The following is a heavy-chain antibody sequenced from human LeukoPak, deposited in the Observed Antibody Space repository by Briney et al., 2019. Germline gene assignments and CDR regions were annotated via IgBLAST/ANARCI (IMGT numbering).Heavy chain of an antibody. D-gene: IGHD3-22*01. J-gene: IGHJ3*02. Sequence: GGSLRLSCAASGFTVSSTHMVWVRQAPGKGLEWVSVTYTGGNSYYAGSVKGRFIISRDISKNTLYLQMNSLRAEDSALYYCARGGRGSAAVVAPRSFDIWGQGTMVTVSS. CDR3: ARGGRGSAAVVAPRSFDI. V-gene: IGHV3-53*01. CDR1: GFTVSSTH. CDR2: TYTGGNS.